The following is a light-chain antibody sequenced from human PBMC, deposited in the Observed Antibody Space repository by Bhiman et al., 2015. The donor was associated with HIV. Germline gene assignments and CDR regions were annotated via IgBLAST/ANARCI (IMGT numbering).Light chain of an antibody. CDR1: SSDVGDYNY. Sequence: QSALTQPRSVSGSPGQSVTISCTGTSSDVGDYNYVSWYQQHPGKAPKLIVYAVTQRPSGVPDRFSGSKSGNTASLTISGLQTEDEADYYCSSYTSSSTYVFGSGTKVTVL. CDR3: SSYTSSSTYV. J-gene: IGLJ1*01. V-gene: IGLV2-11*01. CDR2: AVT.